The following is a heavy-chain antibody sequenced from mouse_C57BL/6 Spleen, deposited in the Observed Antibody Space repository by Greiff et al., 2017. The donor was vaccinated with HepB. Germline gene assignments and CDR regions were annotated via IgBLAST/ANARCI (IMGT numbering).Heavy chain of an antibody. CDR3: ARLGNYYAMDY. D-gene: IGHD4-1*01. Sequence: DVQLVESGGDLVKPGGSLKLSCAASGFTFSSYGMSWVRQTPDKRLEWVATISSGGSYTYYPDSVKGRFTISRDNAKNTLYLQMSSLKSEDTAMYYCARLGNYYAMDYWGQGTSVTVSS. V-gene: IGHV5-6*01. CDR2: ISSGGSYT. CDR1: GFTFSSYG. J-gene: IGHJ4*01.